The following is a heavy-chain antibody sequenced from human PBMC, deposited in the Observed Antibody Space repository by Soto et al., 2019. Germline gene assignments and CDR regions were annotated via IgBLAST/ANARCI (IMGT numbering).Heavy chain of an antibody. CDR3: ARGYIVRGVPALGSFDH. J-gene: IGHJ5*02. V-gene: IGHV4-34*01. CDR2: INHSGSI. CDR1: GGSFSGYY. D-gene: IGHD3-10*02. Sequence: VTLLLTCAVYGGSFSGYYWSWIRQPPGKGLDWIGEINHSGSINSNASLKSRVTISVDTSKNQFSLKLSSVTAADAAMYDCARGYIVRGVPALGSFDHWGQGTLVTVSS.